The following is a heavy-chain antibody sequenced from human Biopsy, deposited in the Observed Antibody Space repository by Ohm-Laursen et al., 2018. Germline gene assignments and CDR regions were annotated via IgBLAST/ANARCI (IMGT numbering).Heavy chain of an antibody. CDR1: GGSIKSYY. J-gene: IGHJ4*02. Sequence: TLSLTCPVSGGSIKSYYWNWIRQSPGQGLEWIGFIYYTGHTNYNPSLKSRATISVDTSKNQFSLKVISVTAADTAVYYCARLTGDPSYWGQGILVTVSS. CDR2: IYYTGHT. V-gene: IGHV4-59*01. CDR3: ARLTGDPSY. D-gene: IGHD7-27*01.